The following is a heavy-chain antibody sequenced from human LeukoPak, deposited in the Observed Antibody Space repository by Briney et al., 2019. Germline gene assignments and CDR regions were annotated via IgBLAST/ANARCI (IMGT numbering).Heavy chain of an antibody. D-gene: IGHD3-16*01. Sequence: PGGSLRLSCAASGFTFSNYAMHWVRQAPGKGLEWMSVISYDGRNKYFADSVKGRFTLSRDNSKNTLYLQINSLRAEDTAVYYCAKGDGVGFFDYWGQGTLVTVSS. J-gene: IGHJ4*02. CDR1: GFTFSNYA. V-gene: IGHV3-30*04. CDR2: ISYDGRNK. CDR3: AKGDGVGFFDY.